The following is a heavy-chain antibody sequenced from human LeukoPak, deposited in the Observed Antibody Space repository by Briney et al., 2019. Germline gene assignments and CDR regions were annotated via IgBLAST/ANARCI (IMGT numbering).Heavy chain of an antibody. CDR1: GGSFSGYY. J-gene: IGHJ4*02. CDR2: IYYSGST. D-gene: IGHD5-12*01. CDR3: ASLAARAGIVATIDY. V-gene: IGHV4-59*01. Sequence: SETLSLTCAVYGGSFSGYYWSWIRQPPGKGLEWIGYIYYSGSTNYNPSLKSRVTISVDTSKNQFSLKLSSVTAADTAVYYCASLAARAGIVATIDYWGQGTLVTVSS.